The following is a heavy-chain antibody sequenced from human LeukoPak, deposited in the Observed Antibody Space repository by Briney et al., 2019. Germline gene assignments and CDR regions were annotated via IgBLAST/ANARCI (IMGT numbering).Heavy chain of an antibody. CDR3: ARVSVAYYYGMGV. V-gene: IGHV1-2*02. D-gene: IGHD5-12*01. Sequence: ASVKVSCKASGYTFTGYYMHWVRQAPGQGLEWMGWINPNSGGTNYAQKFQGRVTMTRDTSISTAYMELSRLRSDDTAVYYCARVSVAYYYGMGVWGQGTTVTVSS. CDR1: GYTFTGYY. CDR2: INPNSGGT. J-gene: IGHJ6*02.